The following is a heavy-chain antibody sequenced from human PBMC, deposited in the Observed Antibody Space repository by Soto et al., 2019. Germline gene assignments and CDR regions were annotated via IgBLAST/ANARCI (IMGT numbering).Heavy chain of an antibody. Sequence: SGTLSLACTVSGGSISSSSYYWGWIRQPPGKGLEWIGSIYYSGSTYYNPSLKSRVTISVDTSKNQFSLKLSSVTAADTAVYYCARHIKLGQTIYFDYSGQGTLVTVSS. J-gene: IGHJ4*02. CDR2: IYYSGST. V-gene: IGHV4-39*01. CDR1: GGSISSSSYY. D-gene: IGHD3-16*01. CDR3: ARHIKLGQTIYFDY.